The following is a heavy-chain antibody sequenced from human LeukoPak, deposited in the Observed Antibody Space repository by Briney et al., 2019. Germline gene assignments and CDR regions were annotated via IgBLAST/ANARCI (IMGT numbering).Heavy chain of an antibody. D-gene: IGHD3-10*01. CDR2: INPNSGGT. CDR1: GYTFTSYY. CDR3: ARNPSRLITMVRGVSADYYYGMDV. J-gene: IGHJ6*02. V-gene: IGHV1-2*03. Sequence: LGASVNVSCKASGYTFTSYYMHWVRQAPGQGLEWMGWINPNSGGTNYAQKFQGRVTMTRDTSISTAYMELSRLRSDDTAVYYCARNPSRLITMVRGVSADYYYGMDVWGQGTTVTVSS.